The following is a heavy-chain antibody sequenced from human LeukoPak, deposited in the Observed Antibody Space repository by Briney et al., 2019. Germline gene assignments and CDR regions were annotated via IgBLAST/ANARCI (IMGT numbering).Heavy chain of an antibody. CDR1: GFTFNRYA. J-gene: IGHJ4*02. D-gene: IGHD2-8*01. CDR3: GRGGANFFDF. Sequence: KPGGSLRLSCEASGFTFNRYAMRWVRQAPGKGLEWVAVISYDGSNIQYADSVKGRFTISRDNSKNTLYLQMNSLSGEDTAGHYCGRGGANFFDFWGQGALVTVSS. CDR2: ISYDGSNI. V-gene: IGHV3-30-3*01.